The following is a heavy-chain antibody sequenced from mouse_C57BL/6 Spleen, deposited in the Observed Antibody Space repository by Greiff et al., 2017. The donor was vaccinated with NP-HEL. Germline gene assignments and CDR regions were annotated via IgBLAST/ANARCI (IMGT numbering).Heavy chain of an antibody. J-gene: IGHJ4*01. CDR3: ARDGPGAMDY. Sequence: VQLQQPGAELVMPGASVKLSCKASGYTFTSYWMHWVKQRPGQGLEWIGEIDPSASYTNSNQKFKGKSTLTVDKSSSTAYMQLSSLPSEDSAVYYCARDGPGAMDYWGQGTSVTVSS. CDR1: GYTFTSYW. D-gene: IGHD2-3*01. V-gene: IGHV1-69*01. CDR2: IDPSASYT.